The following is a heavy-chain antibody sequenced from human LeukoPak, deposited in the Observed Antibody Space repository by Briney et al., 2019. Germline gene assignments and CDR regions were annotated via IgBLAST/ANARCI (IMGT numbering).Heavy chain of an antibody. CDR2: ISGSGGST. V-gene: IGHV3-23*01. CDR1: GFTFTSYA. D-gene: IGHD1-26*01. CDR3: AKDTRYSGSYYFVFDY. Sequence: GGSLRLSCAASGFTFTSYAMSWVRQAPGKGLEWVSAISGSGGSTYYADSVKGRFTISRDNSKNTLYLQMNSLRAEDTAVYYCAKDTRYSGSYYFVFDYWGQGTLVTVSS. J-gene: IGHJ4*02.